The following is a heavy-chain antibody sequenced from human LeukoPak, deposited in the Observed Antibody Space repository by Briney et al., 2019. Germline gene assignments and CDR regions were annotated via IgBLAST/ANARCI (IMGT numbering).Heavy chain of an antibody. CDR3: ARTGLERPSD. V-gene: IGHV1-18*01. D-gene: IGHD1-1*01. CDR2: ISVYNGNT. CDR1: GYTFTSYG. J-gene: IGHJ4*02. Sequence: GAPVKVSFKASGYTFTSYGITWVRQAPGQGLEWMGWISVYNGNTNYAQRLQGRVTLTTDTSTSIAYMELRSLRSDDTAVYYCARTGLERPSDWGQGTLVTVSS.